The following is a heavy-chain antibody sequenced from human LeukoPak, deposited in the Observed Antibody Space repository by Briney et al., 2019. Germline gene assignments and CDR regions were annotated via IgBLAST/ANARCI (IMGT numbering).Heavy chain of an antibody. CDR2: IWYDGSNK. Sequence: GGSLRLSCAASGFTFSSYGMHWVRQAPGKGLEWVAVIWYDGSNKYYADSVKGRFTISRDNSKNSLYLQMNSLRAEDTAVYYCARESPGALLWFGETKYYFDYWGQGTLVTVSS. CDR1: GFTFSSYG. V-gene: IGHV3-33*01. CDR3: ARESPGALLWFGETKYYFDY. D-gene: IGHD3-10*01. J-gene: IGHJ4*02.